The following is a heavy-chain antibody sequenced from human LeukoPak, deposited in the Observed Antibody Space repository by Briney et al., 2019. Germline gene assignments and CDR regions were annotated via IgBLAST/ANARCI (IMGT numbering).Heavy chain of an antibody. CDR2: IYSGGTT. Sequence: GGSLRLSCAASGFTVSSNYMSWVRQAPGKGLEWVSVIYSGGTTYYSDSVKGRFTISRDNSKNTLYLQMNSLRAEHTAVYYCARAAGGHYYDSSGYLNYWGQGTLVTVSS. V-gene: IGHV3-53*01. CDR3: ARAAGGHYYDSSGYLNY. D-gene: IGHD3-22*01. J-gene: IGHJ4*02. CDR1: GFTVSSNY.